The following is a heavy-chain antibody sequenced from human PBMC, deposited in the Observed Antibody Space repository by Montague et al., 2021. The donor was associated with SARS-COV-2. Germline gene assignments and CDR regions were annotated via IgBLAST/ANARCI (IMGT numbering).Heavy chain of an antibody. J-gene: IGHJ6*03. D-gene: IGHD3-3*01. V-gene: IGHV4-59*01. CDR3: AGTYYDFWSGFIHYYYMDV. Sequence: SETLSLTCTVSGGSISSYYWSWIRQPPGKGLEWIGYIYYSGSTNYNPSLKSRVTISVDTSKNQFSLKLSSVTAADTAVYYCAGTYYDFWSGFIHYYYMDVWGKGTAVTVSS. CDR1: GGSISSYY. CDR2: IYYSGST.